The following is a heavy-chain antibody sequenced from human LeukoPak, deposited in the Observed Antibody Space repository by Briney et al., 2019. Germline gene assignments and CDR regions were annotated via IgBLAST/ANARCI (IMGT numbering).Heavy chain of an antibody. V-gene: IGHV4-59*08. D-gene: IGHD2-2*01. CDR2: IYYSGST. J-gene: IGHJ5*02. CDR1: GGSISSYY. Sequence: SETLSLSCTAYGGSISSYYRRWIRQPPGKGLEWLGYIYYSGSTNYNPSLKRRVIMSVATSNNQFSLRLSSVTAADTAVYYCATLGYCSSTSCSGFDPWGQGTLVTVSS. CDR3: ATLGYCSSTSCSGFDP.